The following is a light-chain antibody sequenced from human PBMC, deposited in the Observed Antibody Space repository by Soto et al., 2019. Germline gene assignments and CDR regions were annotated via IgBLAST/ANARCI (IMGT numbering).Light chain of an antibody. V-gene: IGKV1-39*01. Sequence: DIQMTPSPSSLAASVGDRVTITCRASQSVSNYLNWYQQKPGKPPRLLIYTVSSLQNGVYSRFSGSGSGTDFTLNINSLKPQEFATDVCQQSYSSPQTFGQGTKVEIK. CDR2: TVS. J-gene: IGKJ1*01. CDR1: QSVSNY. CDR3: QQSYSSPQT.